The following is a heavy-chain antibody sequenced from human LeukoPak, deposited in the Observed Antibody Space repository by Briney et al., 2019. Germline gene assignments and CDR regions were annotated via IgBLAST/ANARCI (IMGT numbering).Heavy chain of an antibody. CDR2: IGTAGDT. CDR1: GFTFSSYD. CDR3: ARETREGYFDY. Sequence: PGGSLRLSCAASGFTFSSYDMHWVRQATGKGLEWVSAIGTAGDTYYPGSVKGRFTISRENAKNSLYLQMNSLRAGGTAVYYCARETREGYFDYWGQGTLVTVSS. J-gene: IGHJ4*02. V-gene: IGHV3-13*01. D-gene: IGHD1-26*01.